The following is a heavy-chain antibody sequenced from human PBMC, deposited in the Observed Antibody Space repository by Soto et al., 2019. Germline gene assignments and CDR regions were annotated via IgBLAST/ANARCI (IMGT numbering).Heavy chain of an antibody. CDR1: GYTFTSYG. V-gene: IGHV1-18*04. J-gene: IGHJ1*01. CDR3: ARDSISIVVVTAIRAECFQH. D-gene: IGHD2-21*02. Sequence: ASVKVSCTASGYTFTSYGISWVRQAPGQGLEWMGWISAYNGNTNYAQKLQGRVTMTTDTSTSTAYMELRSLRSDDTAVYYCARDSISIVVVTAIRAECFQHWGQGTLVTVSS. CDR2: ISAYNGNT.